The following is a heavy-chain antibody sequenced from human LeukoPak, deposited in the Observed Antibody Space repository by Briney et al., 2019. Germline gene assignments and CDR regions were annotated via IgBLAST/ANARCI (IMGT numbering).Heavy chain of an antibody. CDR1: GGSISSYY. CDR3: ARGRRDGYNYHYFDY. V-gene: IGHV4-59*01. D-gene: IGHD5-24*01. CDR2: IYYSGST. J-gene: IGHJ4*02. Sequence: PSETLSLTCTVSGGSISSYYWSWIRQPPGKVLEWIGYIYYSGSTNYNPSLKSRVTISVDTSKNQFSLKLSSVTAADTAVYYCARGRRDGYNYHYFDYWGQGTLATVSS.